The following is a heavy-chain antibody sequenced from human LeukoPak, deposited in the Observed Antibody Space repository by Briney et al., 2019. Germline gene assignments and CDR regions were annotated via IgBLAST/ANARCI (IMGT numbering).Heavy chain of an antibody. Sequence: SETLSLTCAVYGGSFSGYYWGWIRQPPAKGLEWIGEINHSGSTNYNPSLKSRVTISVDTSKNQFSLKLSSVTAADTAVYYCARCGNSAGYYFDYWGQGTLVTVSS. CDR3: ARCGNSAGYYFDY. CDR1: GGSFSGYY. CDR2: INHSGST. J-gene: IGHJ4*02. D-gene: IGHD4-23*01. V-gene: IGHV4-34*01.